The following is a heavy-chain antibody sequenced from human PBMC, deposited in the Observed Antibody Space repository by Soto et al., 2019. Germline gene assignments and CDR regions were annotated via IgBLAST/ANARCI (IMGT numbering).Heavy chain of an antibody. J-gene: IGHJ4*02. V-gene: IGHV3-48*02. CDR2: LSSSTNTI. CDR3: ARQLGSPSAGDFDY. Sequence: EVQLVESGGGLVQPGGSLRLSCAASNFTFSRYSMNWFRQAPGKGLEWVSYLSSSTNTIYYADSVKGRFTISRDNAKSSIYLQMKSLRDEATAVYYCARQLGSPSAGDFDYWGQGTLVTVSS. D-gene: IGHD3-3*02. CDR1: NFTFSRYS.